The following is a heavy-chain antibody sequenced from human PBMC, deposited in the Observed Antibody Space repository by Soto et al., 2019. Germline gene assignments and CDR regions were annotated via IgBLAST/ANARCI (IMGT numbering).Heavy chain of an antibody. Sequence: GGSLRLSCAASGFSVGGNHLTWVRQAPGKGLEWVAVIHTSGDTYYADSVQGRFTISRDNSKNTVYLQMNSLRVGDTAMYFCARGVNDDSWGQGTLVT. D-gene: IGHD2-8*01. CDR1: GFSVGGNH. CDR3: ARGVNDDS. CDR2: IHTSGDT. V-gene: IGHV3-53*01. J-gene: IGHJ4*02.